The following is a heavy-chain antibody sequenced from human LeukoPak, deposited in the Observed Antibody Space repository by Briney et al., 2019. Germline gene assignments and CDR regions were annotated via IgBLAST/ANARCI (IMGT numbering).Heavy chain of an antibody. CDR3: TKDLRPLTYYYGSGSYTFDC. J-gene: IGHJ4*02. CDR2: IKSKSYGGTT. V-gene: IGHV3-49*04. D-gene: IGHD3-10*01. Sequence: GRSLRLTCTASGCTIGDYSRSWVRQPPGKGLEWVGFIKSKSYGGTTEYVASVKGRFTISRDDSKNIAYLQMNSLKTEDTAVYYCTKDLRPLTYYYGSGSYTFDCWGQGTLVTVSS. CDR1: GCTIGDYS.